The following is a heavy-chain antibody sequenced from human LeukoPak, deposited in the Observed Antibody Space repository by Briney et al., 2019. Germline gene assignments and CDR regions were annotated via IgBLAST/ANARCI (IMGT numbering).Heavy chain of an antibody. CDR1: GTSFSSCY. CDR2: VNHSGNT. CDR3: ARMTTGHDF. J-gene: IGHJ4*02. V-gene: IGHV4-34*01. Sequence: SSETLSLTCAVSGTSFSSCYWSWLRQPPGKGLEWIGEVNHSGNTNDNPSLKSRVTISVHTSKNQFSLRLRSVTAADTGVYFCARMTTGHDFWGQGTLVTVSS. D-gene: IGHD4-17*01.